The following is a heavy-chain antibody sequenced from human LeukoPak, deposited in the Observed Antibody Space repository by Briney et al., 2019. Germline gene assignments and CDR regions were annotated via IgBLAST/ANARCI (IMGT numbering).Heavy chain of an antibody. CDR3: AKDTPGMGFDY. J-gene: IGHJ4*02. D-gene: IGHD6-13*01. V-gene: IGHV3-9*01. CDR2: ITWNSGNI. CDR1: GFTFDDYA. Sequence: GRSLGLSCAASGFTFDDYAMHWVRQAPGKGLEWVSGITWNSGNIVYADSVKGRFTISRDNAKNSLYLQMDSLRAEDTALYYCAKDTPGMGFDYWGQGTPVTVSS.